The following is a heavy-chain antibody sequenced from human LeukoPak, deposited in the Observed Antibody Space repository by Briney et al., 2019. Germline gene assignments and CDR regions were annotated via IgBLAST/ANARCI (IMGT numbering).Heavy chain of an antibody. Sequence: ASVKVSCKASGGTFSSYAISWVRQAPGQGLEWMGGIIPIFGTANYAQKFQGRVTITTDESTSTAYMELSSLRSEDTAAYYCARIRIKAVTTFSYYYYYYMDVWGKGTTVTVSS. CDR3: ARIRIKAVTTFSYYYYYYMDV. D-gene: IGHD4-11*01. CDR2: IIPIFGTA. J-gene: IGHJ6*03. CDR1: GGTFSSYA. V-gene: IGHV1-69*05.